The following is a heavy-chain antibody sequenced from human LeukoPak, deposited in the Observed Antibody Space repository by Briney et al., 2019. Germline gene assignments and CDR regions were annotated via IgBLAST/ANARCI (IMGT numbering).Heavy chain of an antibody. J-gene: IGHJ4*02. D-gene: IGHD3-10*01. CDR3: AGDYGSGSPYYFDY. CDR1: GGSISSYY. V-gene: IGHV4-4*07. Sequence: SETLSLTCTVSGGSISSYYWSWLRQPAGKGLEWIGRIYTSGSTNYNPSLKSRVTMSVDTSKNQFSLKLSSVTAADTAVYYCAGDYGSGSPYYFDYWGQGTLVTVSS. CDR2: IYTSGST.